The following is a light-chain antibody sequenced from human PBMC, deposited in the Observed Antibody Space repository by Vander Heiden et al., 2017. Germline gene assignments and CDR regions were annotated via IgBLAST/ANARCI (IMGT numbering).Light chain of an antibody. CDR3: QQYGSSPT. J-gene: IGKJ3*01. Sequence: EIVLTQSPGTLSLSPGGRATLSCRASQSVSSSYLAWYQQKPGQAPRLFIYGASSRATGIPDRFSGSGSGTDFTLTISRLEPEDFAVYYCQQYGSSPTFGPGTKVDIK. CDR1: QSVSSSY. CDR2: GAS. V-gene: IGKV3-20*01.